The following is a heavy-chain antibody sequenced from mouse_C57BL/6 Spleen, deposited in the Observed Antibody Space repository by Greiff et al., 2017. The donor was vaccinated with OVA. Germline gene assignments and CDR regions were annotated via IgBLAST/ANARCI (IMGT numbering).Heavy chain of an antibody. V-gene: IGHV2-5*01. D-gene: IGHD2-1*01. CDR1: GFSLTSYG. Sequence: VHLVESGPGLVQPSQSLSITCTVSGFSLTSYGVHWVRQSPGKGLEWLGVIWRGGSTDYNAAFMSRLSITKDNSKSQVFFKMNSLQADDTAIYYCAKIYYGNYAMDYWGQGTSVTVSS. CDR2: IWRGGST. CDR3: AKIYYGNYAMDY. J-gene: IGHJ4*01.